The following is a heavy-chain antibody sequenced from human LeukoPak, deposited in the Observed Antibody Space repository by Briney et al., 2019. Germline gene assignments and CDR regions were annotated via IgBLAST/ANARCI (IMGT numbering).Heavy chain of an antibody. J-gene: IGHJ4*02. CDR3: AKDSSSWNPHFDY. V-gene: IGHV4-39*02. CDR1: GGSISSSSYY. CDR2: IYYSGST. D-gene: IGHD6-13*01. Sequence: SETLSLTCTVSGGSISSSSYYWGWIRQPPGKGLEWIGSIYYSGSTYYNPSLKSRVTISVDTSKNRFSLKLSSVTAADTAVYYCAKDSSSWNPHFDYWGQGTLVTVSS.